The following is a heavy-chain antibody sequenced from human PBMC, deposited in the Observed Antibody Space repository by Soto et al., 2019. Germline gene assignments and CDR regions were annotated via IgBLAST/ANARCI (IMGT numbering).Heavy chain of an antibody. J-gene: IGHJ4*02. CDR2: ISYDGSNK. CDR3: AKPYSSGWFAGTNDY. V-gene: IGHV3-30*18. Sequence: GGSLRLSCAASGFTFSSYGMHWVRQAPGKGLEWVAVISYDGSNKYYADSVKGRFTISRDNSKNTLYLQMNSLRAEDTAVYYCAKPYSSGWFAGTNDYWGQGTLVTVSS. CDR1: GFTFSSYG. D-gene: IGHD6-19*01.